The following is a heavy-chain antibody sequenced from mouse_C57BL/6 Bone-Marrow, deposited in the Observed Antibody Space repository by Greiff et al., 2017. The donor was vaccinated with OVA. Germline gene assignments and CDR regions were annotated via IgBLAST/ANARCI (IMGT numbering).Heavy chain of an antibody. D-gene: IGHD2-1*01. CDR2: IWSGGST. V-gene: IGHV2-4*01. J-gene: IGHJ1*03. CDR3: AKEGPLLWYFDV. CDR1: GFSLTSYG. Sequence: QVQLKESGPGLVQPSQSLSITCTVSGFSLTSYGVHWVRQPPGKGLEWLGVIWSGGSTDYNAAFISRLSISKDNSKSQVFFKMNSRQADDTAIYYCAKEGPLLWYFDVWGTGTTVTVSS.